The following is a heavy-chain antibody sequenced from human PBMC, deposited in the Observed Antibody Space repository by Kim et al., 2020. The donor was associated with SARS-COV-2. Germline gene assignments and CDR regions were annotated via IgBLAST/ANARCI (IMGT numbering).Heavy chain of an antibody. CDR1: GGSISSYY. Sequence: SETLSLTCTVSGGSISSYYWSWIRQPPGKGLEWIGYIYYSGSTNYNPSLKSRVTISVDTSKNQFSLKLSSVTAADTAVYYCARTYYDFWSGYSAYWYFDL. J-gene: IGHJ2*01. CDR2: IYYSGST. D-gene: IGHD3-3*01. CDR3: ARTYYDFWSGYSAYWYFDL. V-gene: IGHV4-59*08.